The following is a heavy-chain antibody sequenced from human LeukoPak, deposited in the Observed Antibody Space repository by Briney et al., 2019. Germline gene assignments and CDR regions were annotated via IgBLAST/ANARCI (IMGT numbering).Heavy chain of an antibody. Sequence: GGSLRLSCAASGFSFSSHGMHWVRQAPGKGLEWVAVISYDGSNKYYADSVKGRFTISRDNSKNTLYLQMNSLRAEDTAVYYCARDQRESSSWDDAFDIWGQGTLVTVSS. CDR3: ARDQRESSSWDDAFDI. V-gene: IGHV3-30*03. CDR2: ISYDGSNK. CDR1: GFSFSSHG. J-gene: IGHJ4*02. D-gene: IGHD6-13*01.